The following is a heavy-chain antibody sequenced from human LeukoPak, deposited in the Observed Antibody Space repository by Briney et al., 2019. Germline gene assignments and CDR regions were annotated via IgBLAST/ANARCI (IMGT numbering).Heavy chain of an antibody. CDR1: GFTFSTYG. CDR2: ISRSGGTI. V-gene: IGHV3-48*01. CDR3: AKDPRGGGYSYGSNWFDP. J-gene: IGHJ5*02. D-gene: IGHD5-18*01. Sequence: GGSLRLSCAASGFTFSTYGMNWVRQAPGKGLEWVSYISRSGGTIYYADSVKGRFTISRDNSKNTLYLQMNSLRAEDTAVYYCAKDPRGGGYSYGSNWFDPWGQGTLVTVSS.